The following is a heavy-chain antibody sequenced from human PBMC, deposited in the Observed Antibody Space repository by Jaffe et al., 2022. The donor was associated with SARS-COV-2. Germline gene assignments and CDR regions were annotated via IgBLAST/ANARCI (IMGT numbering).Heavy chain of an antibody. V-gene: IGHV4-39*01. J-gene: IGHJ5*02. Sequence: QLQLQESGPGLVKPSETLSLTCTVSGGSISSSSYYWGWIRQPPGKGLEWIGSIYYSGSTYYNPSLKSRVTISVDTSKNQFSLKLSSVTAADTAVYYCATGESGGLWSGYYGTRPPTNNWFDPWGQGTLVTVSS. D-gene: IGHD3-3*01. CDR3: ATGESGGLWSGYYGTRPPTNNWFDP. CDR1: GGSISSSSYY. CDR2: IYYSGST.